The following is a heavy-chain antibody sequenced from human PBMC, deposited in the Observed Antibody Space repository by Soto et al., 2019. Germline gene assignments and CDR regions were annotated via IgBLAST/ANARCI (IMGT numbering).Heavy chain of an antibody. Sequence: QVQLVQSGAEMSKPGASVKISCKASGKSFSNYAIHWVRQAPGQGLEWMGWINVGRGNLKYSERFQGKVTLTRDASVSTAFMELSGLTSEDTAVYYCAGDEDVYSSSWGRFDFWGQGTPVTVSS. J-gene: IGHJ4*02. V-gene: IGHV1-3*01. D-gene: IGHD6-13*01. CDR2: INVGRGNL. CDR1: GKSFSNYA. CDR3: AGDEDVYSSSWGRFDF.